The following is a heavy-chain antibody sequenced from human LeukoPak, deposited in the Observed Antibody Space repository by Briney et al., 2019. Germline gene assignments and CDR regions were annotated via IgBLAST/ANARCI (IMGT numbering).Heavy chain of an antibody. CDR3: ARDRDSSSWTDAFDI. D-gene: IGHD6-13*01. J-gene: IGHJ3*02. V-gene: IGHV3-21*01. CDR1: GFTFSSYS. CDR2: ISSSSSYI. Sequence: PGGSLRLSCAASGFTFSSYSMNWVRQAPGKGLEWVSSISSSSSYIYYADSVKGRLTISRDNAKNSLYLQMNSLRAEDTAVYYCARDRDSSSWTDAFDIWGQGTMVTVSS.